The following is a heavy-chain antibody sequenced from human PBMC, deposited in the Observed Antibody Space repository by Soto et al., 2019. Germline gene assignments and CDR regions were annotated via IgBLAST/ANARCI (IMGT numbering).Heavy chain of an antibody. Sequence: SETLSLTCIVSGDSISSSQYYWGWICQSPGKGLVWLGNIYFNGITYYSPSLESRVTISLDTSKNQFSLSLSSVTAADTAVYFCARVYYDFWRRSGFAPSGQGTLVTVSS. CDR3: ARVYYDFWRRSGFAP. V-gene: IGHV4-39*02. CDR1: GDSISSSQYY. CDR2: IYFNGIT. J-gene: IGHJ5*02. D-gene: IGHD3-3*01.